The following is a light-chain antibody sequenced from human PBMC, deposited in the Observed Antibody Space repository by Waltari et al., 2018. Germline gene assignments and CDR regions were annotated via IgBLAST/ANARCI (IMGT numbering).Light chain of an antibody. J-gene: IGLJ3*02. CDR1: NSNIGNNY. CDR2: DDD. CDR3: ASWDSSLSAAGV. Sequence: QSVLTQPPSVSAAPGQKVTISCSGGNSNIGNNYVSWYQKFPGRAPRLIIFDDDPRPSGIPDRFSGAKSGPSATLAITGLQSGDEADYYCASWDSSLSAAGVFGGGTRLTVL. V-gene: IGLV1-51*01.